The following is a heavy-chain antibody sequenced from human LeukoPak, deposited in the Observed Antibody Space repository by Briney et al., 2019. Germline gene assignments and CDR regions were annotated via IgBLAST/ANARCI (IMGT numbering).Heavy chain of an antibody. CDR1: GFTFSSYA. J-gene: IGHJ4*02. CDR2: ICGRGGRT. V-gene: IGHV3-23*01. Sequence: GGSLRLSCAASGFTFSSYAMSWVRQAPGKGLEWVSAICGRGGRTYYADSAKGRFTISRDNSKNTLYLQMNRLRAEDTAVYYIAKEGSTWSGRVFDYWGQGTLVTVS. D-gene: IGHD6-13*01. CDR3: AKEGSTWSGRVFDY.